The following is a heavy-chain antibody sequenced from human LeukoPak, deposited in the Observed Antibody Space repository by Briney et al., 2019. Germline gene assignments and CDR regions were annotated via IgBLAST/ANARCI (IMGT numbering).Heavy chain of an antibody. D-gene: IGHD3-10*01. CDR2: IWYDGSNK. J-gene: IGHJ4*02. CDR1: GFTFSSYG. CDR3: AKDPNYGSGSYYGY. Sequence: PGRSLRLSCAASGFTFSSYGMHWVRLAPGKGLEWVAVIWYDGSNKYYADSVKGRFTISRDNSKNTLYLQMNSLRAEDTAVYYCAKDPNYGSGSYYGYWGQGTLVTVSS. V-gene: IGHV3-33*06.